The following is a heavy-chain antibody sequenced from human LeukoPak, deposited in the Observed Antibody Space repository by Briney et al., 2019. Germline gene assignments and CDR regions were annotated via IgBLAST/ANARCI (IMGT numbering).Heavy chain of an antibody. D-gene: IGHD3-10*01. Sequence: GGSLRLSCAASGFTFSSYAMSWVRQAPGKGLEWVSAISGSGGSTYYADSVKDRFTISRDNSRNTLYLQMNSLRAEDTAVYYCAKLVVRGPYYFDYWGQGTLVTVSS. CDR1: GFTFSSYA. J-gene: IGHJ4*02. CDR3: AKLVVRGPYYFDY. V-gene: IGHV3-23*01. CDR2: ISGSGGST.